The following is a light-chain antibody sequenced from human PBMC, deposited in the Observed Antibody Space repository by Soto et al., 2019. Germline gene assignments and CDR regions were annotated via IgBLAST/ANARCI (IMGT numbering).Light chain of an antibody. Sequence: QSVLTQPASVSGSPGQSITISCTGTSSDVGGYNYVSWYQQHPGKAPKLMIYDVSNRPSGVSNRFSGSKSGNTASLTISGLQAEDEADYYCSSYTSSNPPVVFGGGTQLTVL. V-gene: IGLV2-14*01. CDR3: SSYTSSNPPVV. CDR2: DVS. CDR1: SSDVGGYNY. J-gene: IGLJ2*01.